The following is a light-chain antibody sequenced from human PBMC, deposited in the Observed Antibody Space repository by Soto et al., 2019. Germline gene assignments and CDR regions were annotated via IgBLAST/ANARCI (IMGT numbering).Light chain of an antibody. Sequence: QSALTQPASVSGSLGKSITISCTGTSSDIGGYKYVSWYQQHPGKAPKLIIFEVSNRPSGVSDRFSGSNSGNTASLTISGLQAEDEADYYCTSYSRYRVLVFGGGTKVTAL. V-gene: IGLV2-14*01. CDR3: TSYSRYRVLV. J-gene: IGLJ3*02. CDR1: SSDIGGYKY. CDR2: EVS.